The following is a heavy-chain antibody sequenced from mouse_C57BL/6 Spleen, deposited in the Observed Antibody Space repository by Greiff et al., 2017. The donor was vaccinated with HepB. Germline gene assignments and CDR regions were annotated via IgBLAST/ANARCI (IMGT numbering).Heavy chain of an antibody. CDR1: GFTFSDYG. D-gene: IGHD1-1*01. J-gene: IGHJ1*03. V-gene: IGHV5-17*01. Sequence: EVMLVESGGGLVKPGGSLKLSCAASGFTFSDYGMHWVRQAPEKGLEWVAYISSGSSTIYYADTVKGRFTISRDNAKNTLFLQMTSLRSEDTAMYYCARAPYYGLWYFDVWGTGTTVTVSS. CDR2: ISSGSSTI. CDR3: ARAPYYGLWYFDV.